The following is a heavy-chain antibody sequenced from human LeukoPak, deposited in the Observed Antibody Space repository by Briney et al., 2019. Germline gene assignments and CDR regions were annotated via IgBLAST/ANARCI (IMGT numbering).Heavy chain of an antibody. CDR3: ARVGSSARKQWLAPGRRIVNWFDP. CDR1: GGSFSGYY. CDR2: INHSGST. D-gene: IGHD6-19*01. V-gene: IGHV4-34*01. J-gene: IGHJ5*02. Sequence: SETLSLTCAVYGGSFSGYYWSWIRQPPGKGLEWIGEINHSGSTNYNPSLKSRVTISVDTSKNQFSLKLSSVTAADTAVYYCARVGSSARKQWLAPGRRIVNWFDPWGQGTLVTVSS.